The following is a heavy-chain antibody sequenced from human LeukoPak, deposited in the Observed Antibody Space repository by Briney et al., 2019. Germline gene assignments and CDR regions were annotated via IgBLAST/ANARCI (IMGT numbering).Heavy chain of an antibody. Sequence: AGNGNTKYSQKFQGRVTITRDTSASTAYMELSSLRSEDTAVYYCARDRITMIVPGDDAFDIWGQGTMVTVSS. V-gene: IGHV1-3*01. J-gene: IGHJ3*02. CDR2: AGNGNT. D-gene: IGHD3-22*01. CDR3: ARDRITMIVPGDDAFDI.